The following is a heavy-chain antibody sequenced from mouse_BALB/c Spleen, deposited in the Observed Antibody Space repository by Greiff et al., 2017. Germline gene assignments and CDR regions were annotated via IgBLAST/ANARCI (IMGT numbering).Heavy chain of an antibody. J-gene: IGHJ2*01. CDR1: GYSFTSYY. Sequence: QVQLQQSGPELVKPGASVKISCKASGYSFTSYYIHWVKQRPGQGLEWIGWIFPGSGNTKYNEKFKGKATLTTDTSSSTAYMQLSSLTSEDSAVYFCARIYVGYLCFDYWGQGSTLTVSS. CDR3: ARIYVGYLCFDY. CDR2: IFPGSGNT. D-gene: IGHD2-3*01. V-gene: IGHV1-66*01.